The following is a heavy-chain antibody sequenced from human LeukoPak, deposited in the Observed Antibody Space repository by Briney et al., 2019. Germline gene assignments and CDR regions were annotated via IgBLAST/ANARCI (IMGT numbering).Heavy chain of an antibody. D-gene: IGHD1-26*01. V-gene: IGHV1-18*01. CDR2: ISAYNGNT. CDR3: ARDRSYSGSYRHGDNWFDP. J-gene: IGHJ5*02. Sequence: ASVKVSCKASGYTFTSYGISWVRQAPGQGLEWMGWISAYNGNTNYAQKLQGRVTMTTDTSTSTAYMELRSLRSDDTAVYYCARDRSYSGSYRHGDNWFDPWGQGTLVTVSS. CDR1: GYTFTSYG.